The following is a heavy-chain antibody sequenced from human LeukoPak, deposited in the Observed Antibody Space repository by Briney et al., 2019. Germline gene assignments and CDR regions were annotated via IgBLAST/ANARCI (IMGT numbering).Heavy chain of an antibody. J-gene: IGHJ4*02. D-gene: IGHD3-16*01. CDR1: GFTFGDYA. CDR2: IRSKAYGGTT. V-gene: IGHV3-49*04. Sequence: GGSLRLSCTTSGFTFGDYAMSWARQAPGKGLEWVGFIRSKAYGGTTEYAASVKGRFAISRDDSRRIVYLQMNSLKTEDTAVYYCTREGRGSDAFDYWGQGTLVTVSS. CDR3: TREGRGSDAFDY.